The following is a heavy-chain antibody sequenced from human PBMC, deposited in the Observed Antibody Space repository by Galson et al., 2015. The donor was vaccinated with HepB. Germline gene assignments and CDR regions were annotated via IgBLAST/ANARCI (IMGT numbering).Heavy chain of an antibody. CDR3: AKDALKLGYCSGGSCYGYFQH. V-gene: IGHV3-30*18. J-gene: IGHJ1*01. CDR1: GFTFSSYG. D-gene: IGHD2-15*01. Sequence: LRLSCAASGFTFSSYGMHWVRQAPGKGLEWVAVISYDGSNKYYADSVKGRFTISRDNSKNTLYLQMNSLRAEDTAVYYCAKDALKLGYCSGGSCYGYFQHWGLGTLVTVSS. CDR2: ISYDGSNK.